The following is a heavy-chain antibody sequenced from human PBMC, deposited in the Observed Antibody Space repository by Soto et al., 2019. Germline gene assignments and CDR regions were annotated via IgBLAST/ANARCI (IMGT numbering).Heavy chain of an antibody. CDR2: VSSNGDFT. CDR1: GFSFSNYA. V-gene: IGHV3-23*01. CDR3: AKDHLRITVTALGTFDI. Sequence: EVQLLESGGGLVQPGGSLRLSCAASGFSFSNYAMSWVRQAPGKGLEWVSAVSSNGDFTYYADSVKGRFTISRDNSKNTLYLQMNSLRAEDTAVYSCAKDHLRITVTALGTFDIWGQGTMTVSS. J-gene: IGHJ3*02. D-gene: IGHD2-21*02.